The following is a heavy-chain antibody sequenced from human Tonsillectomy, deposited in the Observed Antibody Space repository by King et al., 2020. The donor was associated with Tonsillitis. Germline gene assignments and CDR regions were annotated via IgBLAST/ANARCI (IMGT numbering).Heavy chain of an antibody. Sequence: VQLVESGGGLVQPGGSLRLSCAASGFTFSSYSMSWVRQAPGKGLEWVSTISGSGGSTYYADSVKGRFTISRDNSKNTRYLQMNSLRAEDTAVYYCAELFIGDLWFQGYFELWGRGTLVTVSS. CDR2: ISGSGGST. V-gene: IGHV3-23*04. D-gene: IGHD3-10*01. CDR3: AELFIGDLWFQGYFEL. J-gene: IGHJ2*01. CDR1: GFTFSSYS.